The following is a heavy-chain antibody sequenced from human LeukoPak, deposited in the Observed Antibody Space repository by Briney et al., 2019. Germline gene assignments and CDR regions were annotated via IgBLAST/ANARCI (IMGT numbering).Heavy chain of an antibody. D-gene: IGHD4-11*01. V-gene: IGHV4-4*07. Sequence: SETLSLTCNVSGGSMSNIYYWSWIRQPAGKGLEWIGRVYTSGSTNYNPSLKSRVTMSVDTSKNQFSLKLSSVTAADTAVYYCARLTTTTAYFDYWGQGTLVTVSS. CDR3: ARLTTTTAYFDY. CDR2: VYTSGST. CDR1: GGSMSNIYY. J-gene: IGHJ4*02.